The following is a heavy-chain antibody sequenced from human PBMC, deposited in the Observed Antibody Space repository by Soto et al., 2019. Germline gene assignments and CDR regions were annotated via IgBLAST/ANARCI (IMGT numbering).Heavy chain of an antibody. CDR3: ASASSNWYVEFCQH. J-gene: IGHJ1*01. Sequence: QVQLVQSGAEVKKPGASVKVSCKASGYTFSSYGMSWVRQTPGQGLEWMGWISAYNGDTKYAQKFQGRISMTADTSTSTAYMELQSRRSDDTAVYYWASASSNWYVEFCQHWGQGTLVTVSS. CDR2: ISAYNGDT. CDR1: GYTFSSYG. V-gene: IGHV1-18*01. D-gene: IGHD6-13*01.